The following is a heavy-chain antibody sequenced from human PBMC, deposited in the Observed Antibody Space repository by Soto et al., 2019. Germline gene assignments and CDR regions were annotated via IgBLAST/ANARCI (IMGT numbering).Heavy chain of an antibody. CDR3: ASIPIPNDYGDYNWFDP. Sequence: QVQLQESGPGLVKPSGTLSLTCAVSSGSISSSNWWSWVRQPPGKGLEWIGEIYHSGSTNYNPSLKSRVTISVDKSKNQFSLKLSSVTAADTAVYYCASIPIPNDYGDYNWFDPWGQGTLVTVSS. V-gene: IGHV4-4*02. D-gene: IGHD4-17*01. CDR2: IYHSGST. J-gene: IGHJ5*02. CDR1: SGSISSSNW.